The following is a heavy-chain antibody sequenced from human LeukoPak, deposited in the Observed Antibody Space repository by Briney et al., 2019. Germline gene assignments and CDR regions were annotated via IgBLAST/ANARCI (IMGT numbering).Heavy chain of an antibody. CDR3: ARENVYDAFDI. Sequence: PSETLSLTCTVSGGSISSYYWSWIRQPPGKGLEWIGYIYYSGSTNYNPSPKSRVTISVDTSKNQFSLKLSSVTAADTAVYYCARENVYDAFDIWGQGTMVTVSS. D-gene: IGHD1-1*01. V-gene: IGHV4-59*01. CDR1: GGSISSYY. J-gene: IGHJ3*02. CDR2: IYYSGST.